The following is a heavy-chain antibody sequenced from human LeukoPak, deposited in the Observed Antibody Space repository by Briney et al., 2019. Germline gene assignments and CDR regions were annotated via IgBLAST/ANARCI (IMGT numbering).Heavy chain of an antibody. D-gene: IGHD6-13*01. CDR2: TYHSGST. Sequence: SQTLSLTCTVSGGSISSGGYYWSCIRQPPGKGLECIGYTYHSGSTYYNPSLKSRVTISVDRSKNQFSLKLSSVTAADTAVYYCARVYSPYSSSWYGYKELGFGAFDIWGQGTMVTVSS. CDR1: GGSISSGGYY. V-gene: IGHV4-30-2*01. CDR3: ARVYSPYSSSWYGYKELGFGAFDI. J-gene: IGHJ3*02.